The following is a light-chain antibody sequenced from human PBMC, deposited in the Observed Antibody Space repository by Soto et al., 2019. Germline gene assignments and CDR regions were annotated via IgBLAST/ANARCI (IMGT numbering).Light chain of an antibody. CDR2: DAS. CDR3: KPYGNLPPS. CDR1: QNINIY. Sequence: DIQMTQSPSSLSAFVGDRVTITCQASQNINIYLNWYQQKPGKAPKLLIYDASNLATGVPSKFSGGGSKTYFTFTIHSLQREDIPTYNSKPYGNLPPSFGGGTKVEIK. V-gene: IGKV1-33*01. J-gene: IGKJ4*01.